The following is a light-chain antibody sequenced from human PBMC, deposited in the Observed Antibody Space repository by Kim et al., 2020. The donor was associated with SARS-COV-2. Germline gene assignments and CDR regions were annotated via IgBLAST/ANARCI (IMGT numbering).Light chain of an antibody. J-gene: IGLJ1*01. CDR1: STDVGGYNY. CDR3: SSYAGTNNFYV. Sequence: QSVTSSCTGSSTDVGGYNYVSWHQQHPGKAPKLIIYDVNNRPSGVPNRFSGSKSGNTASLTVSGLQSEDEADYYCSSYAGTNNFYVFGTGTKVTVL. CDR2: DVN. V-gene: IGLV2-8*01.